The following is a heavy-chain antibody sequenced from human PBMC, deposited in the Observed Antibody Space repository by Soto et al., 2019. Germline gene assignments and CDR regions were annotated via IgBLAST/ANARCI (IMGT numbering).Heavy chain of an antibody. V-gene: IGHV1-69*01. J-gene: IGHJ4*02. CDR2: IIPIFGTA. CDR1: GGTFSSYA. Sequence: QVQLVQSGAEVKKPGSSVKVSCQASGGTFSSYAISWVRQAPGQELEWMGGIIPIFGTAIYAQKFQGRVTITADESTSTAYMELSSLISEDTAVYYCARGGYSYGEHDFDYWGQGTLVTVSS. D-gene: IGHD5-18*01. CDR3: ARGGYSYGEHDFDY.